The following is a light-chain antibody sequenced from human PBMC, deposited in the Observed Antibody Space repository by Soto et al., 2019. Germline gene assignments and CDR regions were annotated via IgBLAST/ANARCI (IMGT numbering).Light chain of an antibody. J-gene: IGKJ1*01. CDR2: AAS. V-gene: IGKV1-8*01. CDR1: QGVSSY. Sequence: AIRMSQSPSSLSESTGDRVTITCRASQGVSSYLAWYQQKPGKAPKLLIYAASTLQSGVPSRFSGSGSGTDFTLTINCLQSEDFAIYYCQQYYSYPRTFGQGTKVDIK. CDR3: QQYYSYPRT.